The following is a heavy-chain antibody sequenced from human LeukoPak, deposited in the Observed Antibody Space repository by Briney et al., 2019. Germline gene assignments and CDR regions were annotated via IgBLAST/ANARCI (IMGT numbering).Heavy chain of an antibody. CDR3: AARMTTVTTWFDY. V-gene: IGHV3-11*04. Sequence: GGSLRLSCAASGFTFSDYYMSWIRQAPGKGLEWVSHISSSGRTIYYADSVKGRFTISRDNAKNSLYLQMNSLRAEDTAVYYCAARMTTVTTWFDYWGQGTLVTVSS. J-gene: IGHJ4*02. CDR1: GFTFSDYY. D-gene: IGHD4-11*01. CDR2: ISSSGRTI.